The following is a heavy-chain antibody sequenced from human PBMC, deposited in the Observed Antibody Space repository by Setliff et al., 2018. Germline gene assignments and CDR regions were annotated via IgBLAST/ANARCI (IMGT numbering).Heavy chain of an antibody. D-gene: IGHD6-13*01. CDR3: ARVQQLGTFDY. CDR2: IIPIFGTA. J-gene: IGHJ4*02. V-gene: IGHV1-69*13. Sequence: SVKVSCKAFGYTFTKYGIDWVRQAPGQGLEWMGGIIPIFGTANYAQKFQGRVTITADESTSTAYMELSSLRSEDTAVYYCARVQQLGTFDYWGQGTLVTVSS. CDR1: GYTFTKYG.